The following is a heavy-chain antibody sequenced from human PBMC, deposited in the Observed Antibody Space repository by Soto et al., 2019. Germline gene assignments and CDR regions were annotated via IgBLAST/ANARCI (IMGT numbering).Heavy chain of an antibody. CDR3: ERAVRWRGHFDY. D-gene: IGHD2-15*01. Sequence: GGSLRLSCAASDFALRSFSMNWVRQAPGKGLEWVASITGSSTYIYYGDSVKGRFTISRDNAKNSLYLQMNSLRAEDTAVYYCERAVRWRGHFDYWGQGTLVTVSS. J-gene: IGHJ4*02. CDR2: ITGSSTYI. V-gene: IGHV3-21*01. CDR1: DFALRSFS.